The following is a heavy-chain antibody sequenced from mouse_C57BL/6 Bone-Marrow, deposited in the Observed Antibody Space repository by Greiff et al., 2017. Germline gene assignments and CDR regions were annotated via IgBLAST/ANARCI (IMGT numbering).Heavy chain of an antibody. Sequence: EVQLQHSGPELVKPGASVKISCKASGYTFTDYYMNWVKQSHGKSLEWIGDINPNNGGTSYNQKFQGKATLTVDKSSSTAYMELRSLTSEDSAVYYCARSMDYGSSFDWYFDVWGTGTTVTVSS. D-gene: IGHD1-1*01. J-gene: IGHJ1*03. CDR1: GYTFTDYY. CDR2: INPNNGGT. CDR3: ARSMDYGSSFDWYFDV. V-gene: IGHV1-26*01.